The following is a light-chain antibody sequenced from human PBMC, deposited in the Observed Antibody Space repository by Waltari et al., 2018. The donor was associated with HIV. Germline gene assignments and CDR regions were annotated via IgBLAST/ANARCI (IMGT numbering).Light chain of an antibody. Sequence: EIVWTQSPGNLSLSPGERATLSCRASQSVSSTYLDWYQQKPGQAPRRLIYGASSRATGSPGRFSGSGSGTDVTLTISRLEPEDFAVYYCQQYDSSTWMFGQGSKVEIK. CDR3: QQYDSSTWM. V-gene: IGKV3-20*01. J-gene: IGKJ1*01. CDR2: GAS. CDR1: QSVSSTY.